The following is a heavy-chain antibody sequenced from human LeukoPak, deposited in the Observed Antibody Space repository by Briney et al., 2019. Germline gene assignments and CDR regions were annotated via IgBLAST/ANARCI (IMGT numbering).Heavy chain of an antibody. CDR3: ARADSGNYYFDY. CDR2: ISGSDGTI. CDR1: GFTFSDYY. Sequence: TGGSLRLPCAASGFTFSDYYMSWIRQAPGKGLEWISYISGSDGTISYADSVKGRFTISRDNARNSLYLQMNSLRAEDTAVYYCARADSGNYYFDYWGQGTLVTVSS. J-gene: IGHJ4*02. D-gene: IGHD1-26*01. V-gene: IGHV3-11*01.